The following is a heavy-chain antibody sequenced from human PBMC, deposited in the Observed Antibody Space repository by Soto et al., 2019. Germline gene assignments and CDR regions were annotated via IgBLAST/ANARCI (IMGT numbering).Heavy chain of an antibody. J-gene: IGHJ4*02. D-gene: IGHD1-1*01. CDR1: GGSISSGGYS. V-gene: IGHV4-30-2*01. Sequence: PSETLSLTCAVSGGSISSGGYSWSWIRQPPGKGLEWIGYIYHSGSTYYNPSLKSRVTISVDRSKNQFSLKLSSVTAADTAVYYCARDPGTGAFDYWGQGTLVTVSS. CDR2: IYHSGST. CDR3: ARDPGTGAFDY.